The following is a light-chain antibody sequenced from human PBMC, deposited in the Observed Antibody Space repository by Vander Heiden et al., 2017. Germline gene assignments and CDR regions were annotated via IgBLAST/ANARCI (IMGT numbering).Light chain of an antibody. Sequence: QSALTQPASVAGSRGQSTTSSCTGTSSDVGGYNYFSLYHLPPTTAPKLMIYDVSNRPSGVSHPFSGSTAGNTPSLTISALQAEDEAYYYCSSYTSSSTYVFGTGTKVTVL. V-gene: IGLV2-14*01. J-gene: IGLJ1*01. CDR3: SSYTSSSTYV. CDR1: SSDVGGYNY. CDR2: DVS.